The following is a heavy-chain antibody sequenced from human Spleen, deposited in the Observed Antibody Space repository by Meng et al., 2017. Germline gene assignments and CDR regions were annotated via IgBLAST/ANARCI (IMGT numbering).Heavy chain of an antibody. CDR2: INHSGSS. J-gene: IGHJ4*02. CDR3: TTYEYGDSDGDY. CDR1: GGSFTAYY. V-gene: IGHV4-34*01. Sequence: VQLQQWGAGLLKPSETLSLTCAVSGGSFTAYYWSWIRQPPGKGLEWVGDINHSGSSNYNPSLKSRVTMSVDTSKNQFSLKLSSVTAADTAIYYCTTYEYGDSDGDYWSQGTLVTVSS. D-gene: IGHD4-17*01.